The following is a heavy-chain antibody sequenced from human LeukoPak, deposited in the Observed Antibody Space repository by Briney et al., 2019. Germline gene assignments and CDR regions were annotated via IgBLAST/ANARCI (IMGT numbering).Heavy chain of an antibody. D-gene: IGHD3-22*01. CDR1: GGSISRYY. J-gene: IGHJ6*02. CDR3: ARDRSSGYYDSYYYGMDV. CDR2: IYYSGTT. V-gene: IGHV4-59*01. Sequence: SETLSLTCTVSGGSISRYYWSWIRQPPGKGLEWIGYIYYSGTTNYNPSLKSRVTISLDTSKNQFSLKLSSVTAADTAVYYCARDRSSGYYDSYYYGMDVWGQGTLVTVSS.